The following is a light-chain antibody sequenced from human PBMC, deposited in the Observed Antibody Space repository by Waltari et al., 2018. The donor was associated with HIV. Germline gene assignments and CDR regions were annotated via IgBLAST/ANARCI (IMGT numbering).Light chain of an antibody. CDR2: GAS. CDR1: LSVRSSY. J-gene: IGKJ1*01. CDR3: QQYGSPVT. Sequence: EIVLTQSPGTLSLSPGERATLSCGASLSVRSSYLAWYQQKPGQAPRHLIYGASSRATCIPDRFIGSGSVTDFTLTNSRLEPEDFAVYYCQQYGSPVTFGQGTKVEIK. V-gene: IGKV3-20*01.